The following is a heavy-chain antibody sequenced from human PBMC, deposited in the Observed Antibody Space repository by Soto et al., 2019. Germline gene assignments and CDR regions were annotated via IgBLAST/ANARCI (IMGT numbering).Heavy chain of an antibody. J-gene: IGHJ4*02. V-gene: IGHV4-59*01. CDR1: SGSISSYY. D-gene: IGHD2-15*01. CDR2: IYYSGST. Sequence: PSETLSLTCSVSSGSISSYYWSWIRQPPGKGLEWIGYIYYSGSTNYNPSLKSRVTISVDTSKNQFSLKLSSVTAADTAVYYCARRWYFDYWGQGTLVTVSS. CDR3: ARRWYFDY.